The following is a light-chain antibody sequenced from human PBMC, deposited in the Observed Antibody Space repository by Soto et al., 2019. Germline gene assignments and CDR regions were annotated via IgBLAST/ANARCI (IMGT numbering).Light chain of an antibody. Sequence: QSVLTQPPSASGSPGQPVTISCTGTSSDIGGYNYVSWYQQHPGKAPELMIYEVSKRPSGVPDRFSGSKSGNTASLTVSGLQAEDEADYYCSSYAGTTSYVFGTGTKVTVL. CDR1: SSDIGGYNY. CDR2: EVS. V-gene: IGLV2-8*01. CDR3: SSYAGTTSYV. J-gene: IGLJ1*01.